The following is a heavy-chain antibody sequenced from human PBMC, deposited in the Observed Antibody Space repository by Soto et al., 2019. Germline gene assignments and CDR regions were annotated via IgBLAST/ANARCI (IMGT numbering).Heavy chain of an antibody. CDR3: AREGGSYHSGGYLIRGAFDI. V-gene: IGHV4-31*03. D-gene: IGHD3-22*01. J-gene: IGHJ3*02. CDR2: IYFRGNT. Sequence: SETLSLTCSVSGDSISRIDYYWTWIRQHPEKGLEWIGNIYFRGNTYYSPSLESRLTISVDTSKNQFSLKLTSVTAADTAVYYCAREGGSYHSGGYLIRGAFDIWGQGTMVT. CDR1: GDSISRIDYY.